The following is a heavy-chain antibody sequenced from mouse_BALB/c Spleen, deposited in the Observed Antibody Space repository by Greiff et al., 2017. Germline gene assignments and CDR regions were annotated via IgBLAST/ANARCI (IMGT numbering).Heavy chain of an antibody. CDR2: IYPGSGST. D-gene: IGHD2-14*01. CDR3: ARGGGYYRYDEFAY. CDR1: GYTFSSYW. Sequence: VQLQQSGAELVKPGASVKISCKATGYTFSSYWIHWVKLRPGQGLEWIGDIYPGSGSTNNNEKFKGKATLTVDKSSSTAYMQLSSLASEDSALYDYARGGGYYRYDEFAYWGQGTLVTVSA. V-gene: IGHV1-55*01. J-gene: IGHJ3*01.